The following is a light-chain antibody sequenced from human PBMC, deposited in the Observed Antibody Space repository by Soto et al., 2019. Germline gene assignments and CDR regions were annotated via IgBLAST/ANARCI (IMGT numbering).Light chain of an antibody. CDR3: QQLNSYPQT. V-gene: IGKV1-9*01. CDR1: QGISSY. Sequence: DIQLTQSPSFLSASVGDRVTITCRASQGISSYLAWYQQKPGKAPKLLIYAASTLQSGVPSRFSGSGSGTEFTHTLSRLQPEDFATYYCQQLNSYPQTFGGGTKVEIK. J-gene: IGKJ4*01. CDR2: AAS.